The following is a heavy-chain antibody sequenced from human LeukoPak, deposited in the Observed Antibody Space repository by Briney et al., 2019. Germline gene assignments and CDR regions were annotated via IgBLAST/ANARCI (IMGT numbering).Heavy chain of an antibody. J-gene: IGHJ4*02. D-gene: IGHD1-14*01. CDR2: LRYSGNT. V-gene: IGHV4-59*01. CDR1: GGSISSYY. Sequence: SETLSLTCTVSGGSISSYYWSWIRQPPGKGLERIGYLRYSGNTNHNSSLKGRVTISLDTSKNQFSLILSSVTAADTAIYFCARESSTTQTNLFDSWGQGTLVTVSS. CDR3: ARESSTTQTNLFDS.